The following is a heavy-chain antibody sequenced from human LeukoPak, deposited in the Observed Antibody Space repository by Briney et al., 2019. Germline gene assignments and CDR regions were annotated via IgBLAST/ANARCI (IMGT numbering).Heavy chain of an antibody. CDR2: INDDGSG. Sequence: SETLSLTCAVYGGSFSGYYWSWVRQAPGKGRGWVGEINDDGSGKYNMSLKRRLTISGEESKDKFSRMWISVTAADTAVYFCARLLWAIKHYYFYYYLHVWGKGTTVTVPS. V-gene: IGHV4-34*01. J-gene: IGHJ6*03. D-gene: IGHD2-21*01. CDR1: GGSFSGYY. CDR3: ARLLWAIKHYYFYYYLHV.